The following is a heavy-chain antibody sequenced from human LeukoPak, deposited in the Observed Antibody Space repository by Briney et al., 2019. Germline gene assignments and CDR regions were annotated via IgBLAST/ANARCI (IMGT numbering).Heavy chain of an antibody. CDR3: ARDSGTYCGGDCYLYYYGMDV. Sequence: PGGSLRLSCAASGFTFSSYGMHWVRQAPGKGLEWVAVIWYDGSNKYYADSVKGRFTISRDNSKNTPYLQTNSLRAEDTAVYYCARDSGTYCGGDCYLYYYGMDVWGQGTTVTVSS. CDR1: GFTFSSYG. CDR2: IWYDGSNK. J-gene: IGHJ6*02. D-gene: IGHD2-21*02. V-gene: IGHV3-33*01.